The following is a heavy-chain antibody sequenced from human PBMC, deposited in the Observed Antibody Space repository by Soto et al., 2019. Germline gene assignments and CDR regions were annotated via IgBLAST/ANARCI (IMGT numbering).Heavy chain of an antibody. J-gene: IGHJ5*02. CDR1: GGSISSGDYY. D-gene: IGHD2-2*01. CDR2: IYYSGST. Sequence: QVQLQESGPGLVKPSQTLSLTCTVSGGSISSGDYYWSWIRQPPGKGLEWIGYIYYSGSTYYNPSVKRRVTISVDTSKNQFSLKLSSVTAADTAVYYCARESRYCISTSCYDWFDPWGQGTLVTVSS. CDR3: ARESRYCISTSCYDWFDP. V-gene: IGHV4-30-4*01.